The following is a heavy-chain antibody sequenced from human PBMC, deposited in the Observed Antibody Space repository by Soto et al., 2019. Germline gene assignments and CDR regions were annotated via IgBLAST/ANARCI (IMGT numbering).Heavy chain of an antibody. CDR1: GFTFSAYW. CDR3: ARDPRYCNGGECHPSLGWFDS. V-gene: IGHV3-74*01. Sequence: EVQLVESGGGLVQPGGSLRLSCAASGFTFSAYWMHWVRQAPGKGLVWVARIKGDGSSTNYADSVKGRFTISRNNAENTVSLQMSSLRTEDAAVYYCARDPRYCNGGECHPSLGWFDSWGQGTLVTVSS. CDR2: IKGDGSST. D-gene: IGHD2-8*02. J-gene: IGHJ5*01.